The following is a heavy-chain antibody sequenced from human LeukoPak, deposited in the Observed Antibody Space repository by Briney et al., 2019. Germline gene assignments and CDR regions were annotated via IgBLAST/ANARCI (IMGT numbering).Heavy chain of an antibody. CDR3: ARESSAELLRNWYFDL. V-gene: IGHV1-2*02. CDR2: INPNSGGT. D-gene: IGHD2-15*01. Sequence: VSVKVSCKASGYTFTGYYMHWVRRAPGQGLEWMGWINPNSGGTNYAQKFQGRVTMTRDTSISTAYMELSRLRSDDTAVYYCARESSAELLRNWYFDLWGRGTLVTVSS. CDR1: GYTFTGYY. J-gene: IGHJ2*01.